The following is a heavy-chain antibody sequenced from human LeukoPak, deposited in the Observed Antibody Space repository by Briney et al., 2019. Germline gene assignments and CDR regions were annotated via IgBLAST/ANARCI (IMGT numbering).Heavy chain of an antibody. V-gene: IGHV4-61*02. Sequence: SETLSLTGPVSGGSISSESYDWSWILQTAGKGLEWMGRIYTSGSTNDKLALESRVTIPVDTSKNQFSLKLSSVAAAATAVYYCARLLSGYDDGYFDYWGHGTLVTVSS. D-gene: IGHD5-12*01. CDR2: IYTSGST. CDR3: ARLLSGYDDGYFDY. CDR1: GGSISSESYD. J-gene: IGHJ4*01.